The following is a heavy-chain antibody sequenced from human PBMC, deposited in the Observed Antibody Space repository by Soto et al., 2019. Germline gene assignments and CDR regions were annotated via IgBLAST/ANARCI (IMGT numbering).Heavy chain of an antibody. CDR3: SRGNPTYFGT. J-gene: IGHJ4*02. V-gene: IGHV3-73*01. CDR2: IRTKTNNYAT. Sequence: EVQLVESGGGLVQPGGSLKLSCAAAGFTLSGSTVHWVRQASGKGLEWIGHIRTKTNNYATAYGESVKGRFTLSRDDSKNTAYLQMNSLQAEDTAVYYCSRGNPTYFGTWGQGSLVIVSS. CDR1: GFTLSGST. D-gene: IGHD1-1*01.